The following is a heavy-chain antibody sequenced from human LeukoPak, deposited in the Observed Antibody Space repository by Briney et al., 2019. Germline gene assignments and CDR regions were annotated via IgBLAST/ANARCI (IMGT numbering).Heavy chain of an antibody. V-gene: IGHV3-23*01. D-gene: IGHD6-19*01. CDR2: ISGSGDRT. CDR1: GFTFSNYA. CDR3: AKDRISVAGLQDIWDY. J-gene: IGHJ4*02. Sequence: GGSLRLSCVGAGFTFSNYAMTWVRQAPGKGLGWVSGISGSGDRTYYADSVKGRFTISRDNSKNTLYLQMNSLTDDDSAVYYCAKDRISVAGLQDIWDYWGQGILVTVSS.